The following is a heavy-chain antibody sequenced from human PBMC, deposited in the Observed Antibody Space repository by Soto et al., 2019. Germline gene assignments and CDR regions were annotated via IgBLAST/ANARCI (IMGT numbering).Heavy chain of an antibody. J-gene: IGHJ4*02. Sequence: EVQLVESGGGLVQPGGSLRLSCAASRLTFSNYWMNWVRQAPGKGLEWVANINQDGSEKFYVDSVKGRFTISRDNSKDSLYLQMNSLRDEDTAVYYCATLGVGNLGYGGQGTLVTVSS. D-gene: IGHD2-15*01. V-gene: IGHV3-7*01. CDR1: RLTFSNYW. CDR3: ATLGVGNLGY. CDR2: INQDGSEK.